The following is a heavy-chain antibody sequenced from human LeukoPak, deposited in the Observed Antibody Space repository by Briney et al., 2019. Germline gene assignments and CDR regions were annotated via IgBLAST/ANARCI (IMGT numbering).Heavy chain of an antibody. V-gene: IGHV4-39*07. D-gene: IGHD3-22*01. CDR3: ARDAYDSSGYSFDY. Sequence: SETLSLTCTVSGGSISSSSYYWGWIRQPPGTGLEWIGSIYYTGSTDYNPSLKSRVTTSVDTSKNQFSLKLRSVTAADTAVYYCARDAYDSSGYSFDYWGQGTLVTVSS. CDR1: GGSISSSSYY. CDR2: IYYTGST. J-gene: IGHJ4*02.